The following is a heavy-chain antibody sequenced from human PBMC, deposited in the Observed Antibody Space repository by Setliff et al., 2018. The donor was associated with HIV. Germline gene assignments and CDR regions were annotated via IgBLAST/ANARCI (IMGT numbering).Heavy chain of an antibody. CDR2: ISANNGSS. CDR3: ARVRERVTIFGVVRDFDS. D-gene: IGHD3-3*01. V-gene: IGHV1-18*01. J-gene: IGHJ4*02. Sequence: ASVKVSCKSSGYTFTKYGITWVRQAPGQGLEWMGWISANNGSSYFAQKLQDRVTMTSDTSTSSAYMELRSLRSDDTAVYYCARVRERVTIFGVVRDFDSWGQGTLVTVSS. CDR1: GYTFTKYG.